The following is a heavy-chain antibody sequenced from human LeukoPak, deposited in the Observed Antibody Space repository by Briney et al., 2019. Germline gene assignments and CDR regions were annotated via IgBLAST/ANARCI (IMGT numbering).Heavy chain of an antibody. CDR2: IYYSGTT. Sequence: PSETLSLTCTVSGGSISNSYYYWGWIRQPPGKGLEWIGTIYYSGTTYYSPSLKSRVTLSVDTSKNQFSLSLNSVTAADTAVYYCARVRCSGGSCPYYYYYYYMDVWGKGTTVTVSS. CDR1: GGSISNSYYY. CDR3: ARVRCSGGSCPYYYYYYYMDV. V-gene: IGHV4-39*07. D-gene: IGHD2-15*01. J-gene: IGHJ6*03.